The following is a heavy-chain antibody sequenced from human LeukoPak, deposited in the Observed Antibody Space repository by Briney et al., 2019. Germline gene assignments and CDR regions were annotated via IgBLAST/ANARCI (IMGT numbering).Heavy chain of an antibody. D-gene: IGHD1-14*01. V-gene: IGHV3-74*01. CDR3: ARSNQADDY. CDR2: INPGGSSI. CDR1: GFTFSSYW. Sequence: GRSLRLSCAASGFTFSSYWMHWVRQVPGKGLVWVARINPGGSSITYADAVKGRFTISRDNAKNTLYLQMDSLRAEDAGVYYCARSNQADDYWGQGTLVTVSS. J-gene: IGHJ4*02.